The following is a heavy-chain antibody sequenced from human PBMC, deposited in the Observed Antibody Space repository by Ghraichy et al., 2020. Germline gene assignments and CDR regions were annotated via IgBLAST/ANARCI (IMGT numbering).Heavy chain of an antibody. Sequence: SLRLSCAASGFTFSNFGMHWVRQAPGKGLEWVALISYDGSKKYYVDSVKGRFTISRDNSKNTLYLQMNSLRPEDTAIYYCAKDSSGWYASLSYFYYGMDVWGQGTTVTVSS. CDR3: AKDSSGWYASLSYFYYGMDV. CDR2: ISYDGSKK. CDR1: GFTFSNFG. D-gene: IGHD6-19*01. J-gene: IGHJ6*02. V-gene: IGHV3-30*18.